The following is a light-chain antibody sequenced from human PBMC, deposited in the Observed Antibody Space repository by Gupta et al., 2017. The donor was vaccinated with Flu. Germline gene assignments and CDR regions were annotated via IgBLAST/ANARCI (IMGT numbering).Light chain of an antibody. J-gene: IGLJ1*01. Sequence: SYVLTQPPSASVAPGQTARITCGGNNIGSKSVHWYQQKPGQAPVLVVYDDSDRHSGIPERFSGSNSGNTATLTISRVEAGDEADYYCQVWDSSSDHRGVFGTGTKVTVL. CDR3: QVWDSSSDHRGV. CDR2: DDS. V-gene: IGLV3-21*02. CDR1: NIGSKS.